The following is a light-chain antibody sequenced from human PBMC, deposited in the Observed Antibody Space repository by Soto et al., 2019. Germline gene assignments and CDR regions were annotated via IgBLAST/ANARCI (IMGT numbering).Light chain of an antibody. CDR3: QQYNNWPPVT. J-gene: IGKJ1*01. V-gene: IGKV3D-15*01. CDR1: QSVRDN. Sequence: EMEMTQSPATLPVSPGERATLSCRASQSVRDNLAWYQQKPGQAPRLLIYGASTRATGIPARFSGIGSGTELSLTISGLQSEDFAVYYCQQYNNWPPVTFGQGTKVDIK. CDR2: GAS.